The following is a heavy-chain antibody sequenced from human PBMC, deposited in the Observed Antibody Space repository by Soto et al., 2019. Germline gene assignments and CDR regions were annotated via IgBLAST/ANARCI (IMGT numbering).Heavy chain of an antibody. V-gene: IGHV2-5*01. CDR2: IYWNDDK. CDR3: AQTLSSADYVSWYFDL. J-gene: IGHJ2*01. CDR1: GFALSTNGVG. D-gene: IGHD3-16*01. Sequence: QITLKESGPTLVKPTQPLTLTCTFSGFALSTNGVGVGWIRQSPGKALEWVALIYWNDDKRYSPSLKSILTITKDTSKYQVVVTMTNMDPVDTGTYYCAQTLSSADYVSWYFDLWGRGTLVTVS.